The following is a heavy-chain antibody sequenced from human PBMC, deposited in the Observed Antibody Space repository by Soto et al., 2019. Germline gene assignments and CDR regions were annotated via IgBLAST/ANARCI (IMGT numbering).Heavy chain of an antibody. CDR3: ASLWDVAGYGSQNY. D-gene: IGHD5-18*01. Sequence: PGGSLRLSCAASGFTFIYYYMSWIRQAPGKGLEWVSYISSSGSTIYYADSVKGRFTISRDNAKNSLYLQMNSLRAEDTAVYYCASLWDVAGYGSQNYWGQGTLVTVSS. J-gene: IGHJ4*02. V-gene: IGHV3-11*01. CDR1: GFTFIYYY. CDR2: ISSSGSTI.